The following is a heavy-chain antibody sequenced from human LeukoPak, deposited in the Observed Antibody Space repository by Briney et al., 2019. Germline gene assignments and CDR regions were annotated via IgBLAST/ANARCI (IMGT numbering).Heavy chain of an antibody. J-gene: IGHJ4*02. CDR1: GGSISSYY. Sequence: PSETLSLTCTVSGGSISSYYWSWIRHPPGKGLEWIGEINHSGSTNYNPSLKSRVTISVDTSKNQFSLKLSSVTAADTAVYYCARRPWYDFWSGYRPFDYWGQGALVTVSS. V-gene: IGHV4-34*01. CDR2: INHSGST. D-gene: IGHD3-3*01. CDR3: ARRPWYDFWSGYRPFDY.